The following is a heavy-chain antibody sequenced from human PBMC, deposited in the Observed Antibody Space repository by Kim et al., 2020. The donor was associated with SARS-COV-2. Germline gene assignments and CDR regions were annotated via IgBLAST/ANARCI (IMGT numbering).Heavy chain of an antibody. D-gene: IGHD3-3*01. CDR3: ARVRPGGVVIIDY. V-gene: IGHV4-59*01. CDR2: SYYSGST. Sequence: SETLSLTCTVSGGSISSYYWNWIRQPPGKGLEWIGYSYYSGSTNSNPSLKSRVTISVDTTKNQFSLKLRSVTAADTAVDYCARVRPGGVVIIDYWGQGTLVTVSS. CDR1: GGSISSYY. J-gene: IGHJ4*02.